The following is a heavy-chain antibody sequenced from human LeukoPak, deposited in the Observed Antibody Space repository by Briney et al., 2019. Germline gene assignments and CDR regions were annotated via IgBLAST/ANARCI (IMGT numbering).Heavy chain of an antibody. D-gene: IGHD3-3*01. J-gene: IGHJ6*03. Sequence: TDSDGAVRGQCGGWVGQPPGKGLEWIGYIYYSGSTNYNPSLKSRVTISVDTSKKQFSLKLSSVTAADTAVYYCARSPLRLIDYYYYYYMDVWGRGTTVTVSS. V-gene: IGHV4-59*02. CDR2: IYYSGST. CDR3: ARSPLRLIDYYYYYYMDV. CDR1: DGAVRGQC.